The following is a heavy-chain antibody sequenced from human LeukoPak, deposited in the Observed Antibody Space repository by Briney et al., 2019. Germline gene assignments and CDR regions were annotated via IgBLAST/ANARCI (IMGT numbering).Heavy chain of an antibody. V-gene: IGHV3-20*04. J-gene: IGHJ3*02. CDR2: INWNGGST. CDR1: GFTFDDYG. D-gene: IGHD3-3*01. CDR3: ARDRLRFLEWLSFDAFDI. Sequence: GGSLRLSCAASGFTFDDYGMSWVRQAPGKGLEWVSGINWNGGSTGYADSVKGRFTISRDNAKNSLYLQMNSLRAEDTALYYCARDRLRFLEWLSFDAFDIWGQGTMVTVSS.